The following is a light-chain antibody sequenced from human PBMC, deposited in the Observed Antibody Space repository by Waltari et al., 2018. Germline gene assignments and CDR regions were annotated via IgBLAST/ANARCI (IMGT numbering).Light chain of an antibody. V-gene: IGLV2-11*01. CDR3: CSYAGNYV. CDR2: DVK. Sequence: QSALTQPRPVSGSPGQSVTTSCPGTSSDVGGYNYVSWYQHHPGKAPKLLIYDVKKRPSGVPDRFSGSKSGNTASLTISRLQAEDEADYFCCSYAGNYVFGTGTKVTVL. J-gene: IGLJ1*01. CDR1: SSDVGGYNY.